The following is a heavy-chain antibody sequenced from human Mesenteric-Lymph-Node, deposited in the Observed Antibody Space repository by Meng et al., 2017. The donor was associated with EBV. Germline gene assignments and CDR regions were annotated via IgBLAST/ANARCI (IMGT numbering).Heavy chain of an antibody. V-gene: IGHV4-34*01. CDR2: ITHSGST. D-gene: IGHD6-19*01. CDR1: GGSLSGYY. Sequence: QVQLKQWGPGLLKPSETLSLTCAVYGGSLSGYYWSWIRQPPGKGLEWIGEITHSGSTNYNPSLKSRVTISVDTSKNQFSLKLSSVTAADTAVYYCARVEQWLLYFDYWGQGTLVTVSS. CDR3: ARVEQWLLYFDY. J-gene: IGHJ4*02.